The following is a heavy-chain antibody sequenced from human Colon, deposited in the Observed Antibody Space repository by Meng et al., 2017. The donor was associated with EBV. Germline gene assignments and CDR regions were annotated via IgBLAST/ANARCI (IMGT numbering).Heavy chain of an antibody. V-gene: IGHV3-21*02. CDR2: ISSASSYI. CDR3: ARVLGASYTHPYDY. Sequence: EGQLVESGGGLVKPGGSLRLSCAVSGFTFSSYNMNWVRQAPGKGLEWVSSISSASSYIYYADSVKGRFTISRDNAKNSVYLQMNSLRAEDTAVYYCARVLGASYTHPYDYWGQGTLVTVSS. CDR1: GFTFSSYN. J-gene: IGHJ4*02. D-gene: IGHD1-26*01.